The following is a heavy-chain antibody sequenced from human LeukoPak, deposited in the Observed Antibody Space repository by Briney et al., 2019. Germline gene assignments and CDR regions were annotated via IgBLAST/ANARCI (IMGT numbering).Heavy chain of an antibody. D-gene: IGHD6-13*01. J-gene: IGHJ3*02. CDR1: GGSFSGYY. Sequence: PSETLSLTCAVYGGSFSGYYWSWIRQPPGKWLEWIGEINHSGSTNYNPSLKSRVTISVDTSKNQFSLKLSSVTAADTAVYYCARLAIAAAGTRAAFDIWGQGTMVTVSS. CDR3: ARLAIAAAGTRAAFDI. CDR2: INHSGST. V-gene: IGHV4-34*01.